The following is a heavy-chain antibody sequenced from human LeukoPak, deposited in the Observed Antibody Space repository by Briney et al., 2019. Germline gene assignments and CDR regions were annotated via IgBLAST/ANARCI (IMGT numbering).Heavy chain of an antibody. CDR1: GLPFSSYG. D-gene: IGHD2-15*01. CDR2: ISNDGRSI. CDR3: AREACSGSCHSDYFDY. J-gene: IGHJ4*02. Sequence: GGSLKLSCPASGLPFSSYGMHWVRQAPAKGLEWVEVISNDGRSIYYADSVKGRFTISRDNSKNTLYLQVNSLRAEDTAVYSCAREACSGSCHSDYFDYWGLGTLVTVSS. V-gene: IGHV3-30*03.